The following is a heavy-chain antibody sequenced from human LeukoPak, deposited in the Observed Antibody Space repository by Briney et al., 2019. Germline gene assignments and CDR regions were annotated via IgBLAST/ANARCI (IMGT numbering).Heavy chain of an antibody. CDR3: AKDRRACSSSSCYYRFDY. Sequence: GGSLRLSCAASEFTFSSYAMSWVRHAPGKGLEWVSAISDSGGSTYYADSVKGRFTVSRDNSKNTMYLQMNRLRAEDTAVYYCAKDRRACSSSSCYYRFDYWGQGTLVTVSS. J-gene: IGHJ4*02. V-gene: IGHV3-23*01. CDR1: EFTFSSYA. D-gene: IGHD2-2*01. CDR2: ISDSGGST.